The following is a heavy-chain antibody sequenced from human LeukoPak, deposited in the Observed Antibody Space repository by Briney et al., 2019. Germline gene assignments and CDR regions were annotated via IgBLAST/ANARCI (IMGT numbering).Heavy chain of an antibody. Sequence: SETLSLTCTVSGYSISSGYYWGSIRRPPGKGLEWIGSIYHSGSTYYNPSLKSRVTISVDTSKNQFSLKLTSETAADAAVYYCAREAYCSGGSCYSGYFDSWGQGTLVTVSS. CDR2: IYHSGST. CDR1: GYSISSGYY. J-gene: IGHJ4*02. CDR3: AREAYCSGGSCYSGYFDS. D-gene: IGHD2-15*01. V-gene: IGHV4-38-2*02.